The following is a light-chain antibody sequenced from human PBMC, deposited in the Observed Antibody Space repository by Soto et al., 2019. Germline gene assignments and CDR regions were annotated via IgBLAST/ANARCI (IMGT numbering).Light chain of an antibody. V-gene: IGKV3-11*01. J-gene: IGKJ4*01. CDR2: DAS. CDR3: QQYYDWPLT. CDR1: QSVSSY. Sequence: NMLTHSPAILCCPPGERATLSCRASQSVSSYLAWYQQKPGQAPRLLIYDASNRATGIPARFSGSGSGTDFTLTISSLEPEDFAVYYCQQYYDWPLTFGEGTKVDIK.